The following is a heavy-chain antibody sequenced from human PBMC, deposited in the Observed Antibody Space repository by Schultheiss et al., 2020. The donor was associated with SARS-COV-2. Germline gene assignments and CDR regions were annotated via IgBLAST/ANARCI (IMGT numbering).Heavy chain of an antibody. J-gene: IGHJ4*02. CDR1: GFTFSSYG. CDR2: ISYDGSNK. CDR3: ARRVSVDY. Sequence: GGSLRLSCAASGFTFSSYGMHWVRQAPGKGLEWVAVISYDGSNKYYADSVKGRFTISRDNSKNTLYLQMNSLRDEDTAVYYCARRVSVDYWGQGTLVTVSS. V-gene: IGHV3-30*03. D-gene: IGHD6-6*01.